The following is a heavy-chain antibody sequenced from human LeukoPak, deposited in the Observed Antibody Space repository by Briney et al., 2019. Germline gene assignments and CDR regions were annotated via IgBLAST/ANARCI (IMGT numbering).Heavy chain of an antibody. D-gene: IGHD6-13*01. CDR2: INPNSGGT. V-gene: IGHV1-2*02. CDR1: GYTFTGYY. CDR3: ATLTPDSSSWYSGDY. J-gene: IGHJ4*02. Sequence: ASVKVSCKASGYTFTGYYMHWVRQAPGQGLEWMGWINPNSGGTNYAQKFQGRVTMTRDTSTSTAYMELSSLRSEDTAVYYCATLTPDSSSWYSGDYWGQGTLVTVSS.